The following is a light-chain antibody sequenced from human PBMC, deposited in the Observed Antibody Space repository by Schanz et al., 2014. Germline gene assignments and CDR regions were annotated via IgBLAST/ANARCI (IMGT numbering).Light chain of an antibody. CDR1: GSDIGAYNR. CDR2: EVT. CDR3: QSYDSSLSGFVV. V-gene: IGLV2-18*02. Sequence: QSALTQPPSVSGSPGQSVTISCTGTGSDIGAYNRVSWYRQPPGSAPQVILYEVTNRPSGVPDRFSGSKSGTSASLAITGLQAEDEADYYCQSYDSSLSGFVVFGGGTKVTVL. J-gene: IGLJ2*01.